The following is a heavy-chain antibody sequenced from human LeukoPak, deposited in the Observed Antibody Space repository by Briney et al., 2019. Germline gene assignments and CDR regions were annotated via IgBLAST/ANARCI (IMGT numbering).Heavy chain of an antibody. V-gene: IGHV3-21*01. CDR3: ARDMGQQLVKSTVNWFDP. CDR1: GFTFSSYS. J-gene: IGHJ5*02. D-gene: IGHD6-13*01. CDR2: ISSSSSYI. Sequence: PGGSLRLSCAASGFTFSSYSMNWVRQAPGKGLEWVSSISSSSSYIYYADSVKGRFTISRDNAKNSLYLQMNSLRAEDTAVYYCARDMGQQLVKSTVNWFDPWGQGTLVTVSS.